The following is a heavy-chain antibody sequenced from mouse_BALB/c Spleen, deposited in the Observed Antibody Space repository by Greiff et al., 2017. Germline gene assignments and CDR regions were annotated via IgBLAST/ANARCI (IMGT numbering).Heavy chain of an antibody. V-gene: IGHV1S137*01. CDR1: GYTFTDYA. CDR3: ARRYDYDEEAWFAY. Sequence: QVQLQQSGAELVRPGVSVKISCKGSGYTFTDYAMHWVKQSHAKSLEWIGVISTYYGDASYNQKFKGKATMTVDKSSSTAYMELARLTSEDSAIYYCARRYDYDEEAWFAYWGQGTLVTVSA. D-gene: IGHD2-4*01. CDR2: ISTYYGDA. J-gene: IGHJ3*01.